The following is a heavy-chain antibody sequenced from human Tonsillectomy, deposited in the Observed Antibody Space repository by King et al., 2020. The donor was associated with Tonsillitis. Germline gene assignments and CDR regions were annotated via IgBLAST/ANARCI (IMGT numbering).Heavy chain of an antibody. J-gene: IGHJ5*02. CDR1: GFTFSSYA. CDR3: AKVVGDDYGDYGWFDP. V-gene: IGHV3-23*04. D-gene: IGHD4-17*01. CDR2: ISGSGGST. Sequence: VQLVESGGGLVQPGGSLRLSCAASGFTFSSYAMSWVRQAPGKGLEWVSAISGSGGSTYYADSVKGRFTISRDNSKNTLYLQMNSLRAEDTAVYYCAKVVGDDYGDYGWFDPWGQGTLVTVSS.